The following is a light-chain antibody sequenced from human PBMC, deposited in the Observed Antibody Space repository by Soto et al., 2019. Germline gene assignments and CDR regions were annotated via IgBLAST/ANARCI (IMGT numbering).Light chain of an antibody. CDR1: SRDVGAYDY. V-gene: IGLV2-14*03. CDR3: CSYADGSIYF. CDR2: YVD. Sequence: QSVLTQPASVSGSPGQSITISCTGTSRDVGAYDYASWYLQYPDKAPQLLIYYVDHRPSGVSSRFSGSKSGNTASLTISGLQAEDEGDYYCCSYADGSIYFFGTGTKVTVL. J-gene: IGLJ1*01.